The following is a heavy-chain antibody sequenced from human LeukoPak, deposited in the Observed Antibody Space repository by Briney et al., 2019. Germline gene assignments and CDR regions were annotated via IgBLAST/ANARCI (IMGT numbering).Heavy chain of an antibody. Sequence: ASVKVSCKGSVYTFTRYGISWVRQAPGQGLEWMGWISAYNGNTNYAQKLEGRVTMTTDTSTSTAYMELRSLRSDDTAVYYGASCQAMAGENWFDPWGQGTLVTVSS. CDR1: VYTFTRYG. V-gene: IGHV1-18*04. CDR3: ASCQAMAGENWFDP. D-gene: IGHD6-19*01. J-gene: IGHJ5*02. CDR2: ISAYNGNT.